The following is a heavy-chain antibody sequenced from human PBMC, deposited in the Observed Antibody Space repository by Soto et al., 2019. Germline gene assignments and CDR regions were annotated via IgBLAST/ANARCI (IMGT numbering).Heavy chain of an antibody. CDR1: GYTFTAYY. CDR3: ARNMDYYYGRGSGNGHGV. Sequence: QVQLVQSGAEVKEPGDSVRVSCEASGYTFTAYYIHWVRQAPGQGLEWMGWINPKFGDTTYEQDFQGRVSMTRDMSIRTVYMELSSLTSDDTAIYDCARNMDYYYGRGSGNGHGVWGQGTTVTVFS. CDR2: INPKFGDT. J-gene: IGHJ6*02. V-gene: IGHV1-2*02. D-gene: IGHD3-10*02.